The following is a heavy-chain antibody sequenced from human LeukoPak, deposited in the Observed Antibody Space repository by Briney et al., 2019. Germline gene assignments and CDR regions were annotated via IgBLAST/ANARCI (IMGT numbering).Heavy chain of an antibody. CDR1: GFTFSSYG. CDR2: IRYDGSNK. J-gene: IGHJ4*02. V-gene: IGHV3-30*02. Sequence: PGGSLRLSCEASGFTFSSYGIHWVRQAPGKGLEGVAFIRYDGSNKYYADSVKGRFTISRDNSKNTLYVQMNSLRGEDTALYYCAEDKIGIRPGSLDYWGQGTLVTVSS. CDR3: AEDKIGIRPGSLDY. D-gene: IGHD6-6*01.